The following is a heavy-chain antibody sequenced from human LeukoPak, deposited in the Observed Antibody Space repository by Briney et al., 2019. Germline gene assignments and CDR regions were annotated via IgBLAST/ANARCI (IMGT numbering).Heavy chain of an antibody. CDR3: AKSSLSRTQRDYYDSSGHYNWFDP. Sequence: PGGSLRLSCAASGFTFSSYAMSWVRQAPGKGLEWVSAISGSGGSTYYADSVKGRFTISRDNSKNTLYLQMNSLRAEDTAVYYCAKSSLSRTQRDYYDSSGHYNWFDPWGQGTLVTVSS. CDR2: ISGSGGST. V-gene: IGHV3-23*01. J-gene: IGHJ5*02. CDR1: GFTFSSYA. D-gene: IGHD3-22*01.